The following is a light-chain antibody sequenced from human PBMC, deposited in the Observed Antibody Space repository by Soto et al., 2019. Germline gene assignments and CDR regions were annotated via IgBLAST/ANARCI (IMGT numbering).Light chain of an antibody. CDR1: ESVSRF. V-gene: IGKV1-39*01. Sequence: DIHMNQSPSSLSASVGDGVTITCRASESVSRFLNWYQQKPGKAPHLLLIGASTLHECVPSRFSRIGTGTDVNLTINNVQPEDFAIKDSQQTHSAHLTVGQGTSLDIK. CDR3: QQTHSAHLT. J-gene: IGKJ1*01. CDR2: GAS.